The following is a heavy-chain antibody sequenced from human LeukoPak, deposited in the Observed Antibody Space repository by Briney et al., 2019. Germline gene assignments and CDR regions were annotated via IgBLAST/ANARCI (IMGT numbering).Heavy chain of an antibody. Sequence: GGSLRLSCAASGFTVSSNYMSWVRQAPGKGLEWVSVIYSDGSTYYADSVKGRFTISRDNVKNTVYLQMSGLRAEDTAVYYCTRVEEDISLKYWGQGTLVTVSS. D-gene: IGHD2-15*01. CDR2: IYSDGST. CDR1: GFTVSSNY. J-gene: IGHJ4*02. V-gene: IGHV3-53*01. CDR3: TRVEEDISLKY.